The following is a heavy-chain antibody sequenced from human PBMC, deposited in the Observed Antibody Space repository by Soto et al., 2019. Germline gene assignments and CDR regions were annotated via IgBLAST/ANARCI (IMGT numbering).Heavy chain of an antibody. J-gene: IGHJ4*02. Sequence: QVQLVQSGTEVKKSGASVKVSCKASGYAFTSYSVSWVRQAPGQGLEWMGSISTYSGKTNYVQSLRGRVTMTTDTSTTTAYLDLRSLRPDDTAIYYCARRYGDPSSSAGFDYWGQGTLVTVSS. CDR3: ARRYGDPSSSAGFDY. V-gene: IGHV1-18*01. D-gene: IGHD2-21*02. CDR1: GYAFTSYS. CDR2: ISTYSGKT.